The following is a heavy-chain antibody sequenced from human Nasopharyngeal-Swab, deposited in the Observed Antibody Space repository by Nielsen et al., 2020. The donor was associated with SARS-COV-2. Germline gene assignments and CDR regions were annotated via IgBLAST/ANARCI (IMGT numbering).Heavy chain of an antibody. Sequence: ASVKVSCKVSGYTLTELSIHWVRQAPGKGLEWMGGFDPEDGETIYAQKFQGRVTMTEDTSTDTAYIELSSLRSEDTAVYYCATDRHGFIRGGFDYWGQGTLVTVSS. CDR1: GYTLTELS. CDR2: FDPEDGET. CDR3: ATDRHGFIRGGFDY. D-gene: IGHD3-10*01. V-gene: IGHV1-24*01. J-gene: IGHJ4*02.